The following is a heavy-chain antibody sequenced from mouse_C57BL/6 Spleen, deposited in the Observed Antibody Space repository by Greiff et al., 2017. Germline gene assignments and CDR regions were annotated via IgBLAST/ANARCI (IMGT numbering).Heavy chain of an antibody. D-gene: IGHD1-1*01. CDR1: GYTFTSYW. J-gene: IGHJ2*01. V-gene: IGHV1-69*01. CDR2: IDPSDSYT. Sequence: VQLQQPGAELVMPGASVKLSCKASGYTFTSYWMHWVKQRPGQGLEWIGEIDPSDSYTNYNQKFKGKSTLTVDKSSSTAYMQLSSLTSEDSAVYYCAREEVGDYWGQGTTLTVSS. CDR3: AREEVGDY.